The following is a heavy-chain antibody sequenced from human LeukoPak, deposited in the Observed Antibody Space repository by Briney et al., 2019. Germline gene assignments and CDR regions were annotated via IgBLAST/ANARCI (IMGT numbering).Heavy chain of an antibody. D-gene: IGHD4-17*01. CDR3: AGEGRQDYVYFDH. CDR2: INYSGST. Sequence: SETLSLTCTVSGGYIKRYYWSWIRQPPGKGLEWIGYINYSGSTNYNPSLKSRVTMSVDTSKNQFSLKPSSVHRPDTAMYYCAGEGRQDYVYFDHWGQGSLVTVSS. V-gene: IGHV4-59*12. CDR1: GGYIKRYY. J-gene: IGHJ4*02.